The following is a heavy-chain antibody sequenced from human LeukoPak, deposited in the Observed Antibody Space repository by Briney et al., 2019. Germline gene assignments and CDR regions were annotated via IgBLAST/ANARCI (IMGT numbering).Heavy chain of an antibody. CDR3: ASRYCSGGSCYLGAFDI. CDR2: ISYDGSNK. CDR1: GFTFSSYA. V-gene: IGHV3-30-3*01. J-gene: IGHJ3*02. D-gene: IGHD2-15*01. Sequence: PGGSLRLSCAASGFTFSSYAMHWVRQAPGKGLEWVAVISYDGSNKYYADSVKGRFTISRDNSKNTLYLQMSSLRAEDMAVYYCASRYCSGGSCYLGAFDIWGQGTMVTVSS.